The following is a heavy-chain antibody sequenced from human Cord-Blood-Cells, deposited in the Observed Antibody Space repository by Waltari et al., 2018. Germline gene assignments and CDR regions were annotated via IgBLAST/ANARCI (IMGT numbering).Heavy chain of an antibody. CDR1: GGSIRRSSYY. D-gene: IGHD3-10*01. CDR3: ARLKDYYGSGSYYYYYYYMDV. V-gene: IGHV4-39*07. J-gene: IGHJ6*03. CDR2: IYYSGST. Sequence: QLQLQESGPGLVKPSETLSHTCTVSGGSIRRSSYYWGWIGQPPGKGREWIGSIYYSGSTYYNPSLKSRVTISVDTSKNQFSLKLSSVTAADTAVYYCARLKDYYGSGSYYYYYYYMDVWGKGTTVTVSS.